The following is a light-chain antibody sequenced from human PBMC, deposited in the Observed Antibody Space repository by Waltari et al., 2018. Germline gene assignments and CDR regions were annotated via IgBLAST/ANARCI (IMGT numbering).Light chain of an antibody. V-gene: IGKV2-28*01. CDR3: MQAQQTHT. Sequence: DIVMTQSPLSLAVTPGEPASISCRSSQSLLHRNGYNYLDLYLQKPGPSPQLLIYLGSSRASGVPDRFSGSGSGTDFTLKISRVEAEDVGVYYCMQAQQTHTFGQGTKLEIK. CDR1: QSLLHRNGYNY. J-gene: IGKJ2*01. CDR2: LGS.